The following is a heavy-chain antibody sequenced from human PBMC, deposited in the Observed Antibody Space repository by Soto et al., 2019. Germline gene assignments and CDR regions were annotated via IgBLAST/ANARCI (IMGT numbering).Heavy chain of an antibody. D-gene: IGHD3-3*01. V-gene: IGHV4-59*01. CDR1: GGSISSYY. CDR2: IYYSGST. J-gene: IGHJ5*02. CDR3: ARDVYDFWSSYPTLIRHDP. Sequence: SETLSLTCTVSGGSISSYYWSWIRQPPGKGLEWIGYIYYSGSTNYNPSLKSRVTISVDTSKNQFSLKLSSVTAADTAVYYCARDVYDFWSSYPTLIRHDPWGQGTLVTVSS.